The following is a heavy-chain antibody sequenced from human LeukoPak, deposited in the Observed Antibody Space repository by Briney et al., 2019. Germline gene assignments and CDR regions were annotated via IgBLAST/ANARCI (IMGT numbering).Heavy chain of an antibody. CDR3: ARGYCRGGSCYPIFAFDI. D-gene: IGHD2-15*01. Sequence: GGSLRLSCAASGFTFSSYELNWVGQAQGKGREGFSYFSSIGSTIYYADSVKGRFTISRDNAKNSLYLQMNSPRAEDTAVYYCARGYCRGGSCYPIFAFDIWGQGTMVTVSS. CDR1: GFTFSSYE. CDR2: FSSIGSTI. J-gene: IGHJ3*02. V-gene: IGHV3-48*03.